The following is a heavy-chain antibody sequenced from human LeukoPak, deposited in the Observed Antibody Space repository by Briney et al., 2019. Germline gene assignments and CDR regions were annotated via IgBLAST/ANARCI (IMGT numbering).Heavy chain of an antibody. CDR2: IYPGDSDT. D-gene: IGHD3-10*01. V-gene: IGHV5-51*01. CDR1: GYSFTNYW. Sequence: GESLKISCKGSGYSFTNYWIGWVRQMPGKGLEWMGIIYPGDSDTRYSPSLQGQVTISADKSISTAYLQWSSLKASDTAMYYCARHDNGGMVRGVIPADALDIWGQGTMVTVSS. CDR3: ARHDNGGMVRGVIPADALDI. J-gene: IGHJ3*02.